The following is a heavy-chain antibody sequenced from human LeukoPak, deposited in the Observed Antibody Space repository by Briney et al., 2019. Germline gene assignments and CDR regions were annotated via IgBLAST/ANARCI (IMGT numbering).Heavy chain of an antibody. V-gene: IGHV3-15*01. J-gene: IGHJ3*02. Sequence: GGSLRLSCAASGFTFSNAWMSWVRQAPGKGLEWVGRIKSKTDGGTTDYAAPVKGRFTISRDDSKNTLYLQMNSLKTEDTAVYYCTTRTPITDFWSGIGIPFDIWGQGTMVTVSS. CDR2: IKSKTDGGTT. CDR1: GFTFSNAW. CDR3: TTRTPITDFWSGIGIPFDI. D-gene: IGHD3-3*01.